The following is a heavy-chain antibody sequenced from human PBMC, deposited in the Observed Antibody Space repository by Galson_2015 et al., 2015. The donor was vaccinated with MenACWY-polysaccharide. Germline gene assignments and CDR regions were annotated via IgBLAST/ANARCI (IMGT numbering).Heavy chain of an antibody. V-gene: IGHV3-30*04. CDR3: ARGRVRGPRGPMDV. J-gene: IGHJ6*03. CDR1: GFTFSSYA. D-gene: IGHD3-10*01. Sequence: SLRLSCAASGFTFSSYAMHWVRQAPGKGLEWVAVISYDGRNKYYADSVKGRFTISRDNSKNTLYLQMNSLRAEDTAVYYCARGRVRGPRGPMDVWGKGTTVTVSS. CDR2: ISYDGRNK.